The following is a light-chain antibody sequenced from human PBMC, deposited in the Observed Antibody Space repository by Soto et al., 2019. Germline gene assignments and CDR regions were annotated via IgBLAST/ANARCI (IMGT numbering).Light chain of an antibody. CDR3: SSFAGNNNLV. V-gene: IGLV2-8*01. CDR1: SSDVGGYNY. Sequence: QYVLTQPPSASGSPGQSVTISCTGTSSDVGGYNYVSWYHQHPGKAPKLMISEVSKRPSGVPDRFSGSKSGNTASLTVSGLQAEDEADYYCSSFAGNNNLVFGGGTKLTVL. CDR2: EVS. J-gene: IGLJ2*01.